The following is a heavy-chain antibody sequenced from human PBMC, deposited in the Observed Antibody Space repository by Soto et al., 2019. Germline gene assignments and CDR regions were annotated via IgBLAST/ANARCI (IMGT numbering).Heavy chain of an antibody. J-gene: IGHJ6*02. CDR3: ARSLVGYCSGGSCYSKVDYYYYGMDV. CDR1: GFTFSSYG. Sequence: VGSLRLSCAASGFTFSSYGMHWVRQAPGKGLEWVAVIWYDGSNKYYADSVKGRFTISRDNSKNTLYLQMNSLRAEDTAVYYCARSLVGYCSGGSCYSKVDYYYYGMDVWGQGTTVTVSS. V-gene: IGHV3-33*01. CDR2: IWYDGSNK. D-gene: IGHD2-15*01.